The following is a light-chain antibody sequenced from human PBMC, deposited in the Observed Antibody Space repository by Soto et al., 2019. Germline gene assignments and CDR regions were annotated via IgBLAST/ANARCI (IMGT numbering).Light chain of an antibody. J-gene: IGKJ1*01. CDR2: DAS. CDR3: QQYNSYS. V-gene: IGKV1-5*01. Sequence: DIQMTQSPSTLSASVGDIVTLTCRAAQSLNSRLAWYQHRPGKAPRLLIYDASTLESGVPSRFSGSGSGTEFTLTISSLQPDDFATYYCQQYNSYSFGQGTKVDIK. CDR1: QSLNSR.